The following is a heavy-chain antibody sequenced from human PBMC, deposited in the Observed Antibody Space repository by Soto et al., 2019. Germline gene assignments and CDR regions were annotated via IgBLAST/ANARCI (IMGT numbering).Heavy chain of an antibody. CDR2: IFDDGSNN. CDR3: ARWIGKFNFDG. V-gene: IGHV3-33*01. J-gene: IGHJ4*02. CDR1: GFTFSNYG. D-gene: IGHD3-10*01. Sequence: QVELKESGGGVVQPGRSLTLSCAASGFTFSNYGMHWVRQSPGKGLEWVAAIFDDGSNNQYADSVKGRFSISRDNSKDTLFLQMNNLRAEDTAVYYWARWIGKFNFDGWGQGTLVTVSS.